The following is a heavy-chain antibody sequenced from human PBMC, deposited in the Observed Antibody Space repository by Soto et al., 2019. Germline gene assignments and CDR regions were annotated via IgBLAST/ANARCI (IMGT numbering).Heavy chain of an antibody. Sequence: QVQLVQSGAEVKKPGASVKVSCKASGYTFTSYGISWVRQAPGQGLEWMGWIGAYNGKTNNAQKLQGRVTMTTDTSTSTAYMELRSLRSDDTAVYYCARVSTRGVVATMGSGDYWGQGTLVTVSS. D-gene: IGHD5-12*01. V-gene: IGHV1-18*01. CDR2: IGAYNGKT. J-gene: IGHJ4*02. CDR3: ARVSTRGVVATMGSGDY. CDR1: GYTFTSYG.